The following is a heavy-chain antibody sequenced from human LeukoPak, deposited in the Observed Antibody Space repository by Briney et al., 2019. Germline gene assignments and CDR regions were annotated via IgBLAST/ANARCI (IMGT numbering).Heavy chain of an antibody. J-gene: IGHJ4*02. CDR1: GFTFSSYA. V-gene: IGHV3-23*01. CDR2: ISGSGGST. Sequence: GGSLRLSCAASGFTFSSYAMSWVRQAPGKGLEWVSAISGSGGSTYYADSVKGRFTISRDNSKNTLYLQMNSLRAEDTAVHYCAMVRGVIKYYYFDYWGQGTLVTVSS. D-gene: IGHD3-10*01. CDR3: AMVRGVIKYYYFDY.